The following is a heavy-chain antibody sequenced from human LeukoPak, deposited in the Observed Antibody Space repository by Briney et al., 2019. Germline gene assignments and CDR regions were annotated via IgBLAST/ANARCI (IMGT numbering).Heavy chain of an antibody. J-gene: IGHJ6*02. D-gene: IGHD1-1*01. CDR3: ARGSRSVPYYYGMDV. CDR1: GFTVSSNY. Sequence: GGSLRLSCAVSGFTVSSNYMSWVRQAPGKGLEWVSVIYSGGSTYYADSVKGRLTISRDNSKNTLYLQMNSLRAEDTAVYYCARGSRSVPYYYGMDVWGQGTTVTVSS. CDR2: IYSGGST. V-gene: IGHV3-66*01.